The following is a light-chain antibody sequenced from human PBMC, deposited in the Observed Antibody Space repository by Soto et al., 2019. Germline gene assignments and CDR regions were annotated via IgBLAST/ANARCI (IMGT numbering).Light chain of an antibody. J-gene: IGKJ1*01. V-gene: IGKV1-5*01. CDR3: QQYNAFSPWT. CDR2: DAS. CDR1: QSIGSW. Sequence: DIQMTQSPSTLSASVGDRVTITCRASQSIGSWLAWYQQKPGRAPKLLIYDASSLASGVPSRFSGSGSGTEFTLTISSLQPDDFATYYCQQYNAFSPWTFGQGTKVEVK.